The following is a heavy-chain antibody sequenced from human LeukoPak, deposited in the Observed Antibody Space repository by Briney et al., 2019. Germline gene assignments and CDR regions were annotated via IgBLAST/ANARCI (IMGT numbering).Heavy chain of an antibody. J-gene: IGHJ4*02. D-gene: IGHD2-2*01. CDR2: IYYSGST. V-gene: IGHV4-59*01. Sequence: NPSETLSLTCTVSGGSISSYYWSWIRKPPGKGLEWIGYIYYSGSTNYNPSLKSRVTISVDTSKNQFSLKLSSVTAADTAVYYCARDLTSSYFDYWGQGTLVTVSS. CDR3: ARDLTSSYFDY. CDR1: GGSISSYY.